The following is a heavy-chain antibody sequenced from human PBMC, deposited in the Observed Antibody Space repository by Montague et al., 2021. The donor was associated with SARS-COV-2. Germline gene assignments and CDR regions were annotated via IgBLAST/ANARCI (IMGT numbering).Heavy chain of an antibody. CDR1: GFTFNSYA. Sequence: SLRLSCAASGFTFNSYAMSWVRQAPGKGLEWVSIIYSGGSSTYYADSVKGRFTISRDNSKNTLYLQMNSMIAADTAVYYCAKTHRYYNRNFDYWGQGTLVTVSS. V-gene: IGHV3-23*03. CDR2: IYSGGSST. CDR3: AKTHRYYNRNFDY. J-gene: IGHJ4*02. D-gene: IGHD3-22*01.